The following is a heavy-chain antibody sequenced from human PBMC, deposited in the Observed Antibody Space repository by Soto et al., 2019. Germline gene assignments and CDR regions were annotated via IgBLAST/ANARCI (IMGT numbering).Heavy chain of an antibody. CDR3: ARLGVDYYDSSGYPDY. CDR1: GFTFSSYE. V-gene: IGHV3-48*03. CDR2: ISSSGSTI. D-gene: IGHD3-22*01. J-gene: IGHJ4*02. Sequence: PGGSLRLSCAASGFTFSSYEMNWVRQAPGKGLEWVSYISSSGSTIYYADSVKGRFTISRDNAKNSLYLQMNSLRAEDTAVYYCARLGVDYYDSSGYPDYWGQGTLVTVSS.